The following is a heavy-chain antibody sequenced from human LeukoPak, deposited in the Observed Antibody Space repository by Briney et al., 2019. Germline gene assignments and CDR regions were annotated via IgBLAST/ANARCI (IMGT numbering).Heavy chain of an antibody. J-gene: IGHJ4*02. CDR2: IYYTGST. V-gene: IGHV4-59*13. Sequence: SETLSLTCSVSGGSIGSYYWSWIRQPPGKGLEWVGFIYYTGSTNYNSSLKSRVTISLDTSQNQFSLRLSSMTAADTAVYYCATMTTVTTGFDYWGQGTLVTVSS. CDR1: GGSIGSYY. D-gene: IGHD4-17*01. CDR3: ATMTTVTTGFDY.